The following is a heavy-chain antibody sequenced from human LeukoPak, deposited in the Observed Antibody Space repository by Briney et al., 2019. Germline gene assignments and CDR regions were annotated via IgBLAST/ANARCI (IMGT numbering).Heavy chain of an antibody. J-gene: IGHJ4*02. D-gene: IGHD3-22*01. CDR1: GITFSTYW. V-gene: IGHV3-74*01. CDR3: ARISSDSISYYDH. Sequence: GGSLRLSCAGSGITFSTYWMHWVRQAPGKGLVWVSRINSEGSTISYADSVKGRFTISRDNAENTLFLQMNSLRAEGTAVYYCARISSDSISYYDHWGQGTLVTVSS. CDR2: INSEGSTI.